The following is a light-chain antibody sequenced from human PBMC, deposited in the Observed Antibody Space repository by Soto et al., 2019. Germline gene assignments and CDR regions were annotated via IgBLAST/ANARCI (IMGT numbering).Light chain of an antibody. CDR1: QNVSSSY. J-gene: IGKJ2*01. CDR2: GAS. V-gene: IGKV3-20*01. Sequence: EIVLTQSPGTLSLSPGERATLSCRASQNVSSSYLAWYQQKPGQAPRLLIYGASSRATGTPDRCSGSGSGTDFTLTISRLEPDDFAVYYCHQSGTLYTFGQGTKLEIK. CDR3: HQSGTLYT.